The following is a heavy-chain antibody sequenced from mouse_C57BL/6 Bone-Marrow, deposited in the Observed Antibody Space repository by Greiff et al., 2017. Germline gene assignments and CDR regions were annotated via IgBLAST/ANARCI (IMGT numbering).Heavy chain of an antibody. CDR1: GYTFTSYT. V-gene: IGHV1-4*01. Sequence: QVQLKESGAELARPGASVKMSCKASGYTFTSYTMHWVKQRPGQGLEWIGYINPSSGYTKYNQKFKDKATLTADKSSSTAYMQLSSLTSEDSAVYYCARPLDYDAWYFDVWGTGTTVTVSS. CDR2: INPSSGYT. D-gene: IGHD2-4*01. CDR3: ARPLDYDAWYFDV. J-gene: IGHJ1*03.